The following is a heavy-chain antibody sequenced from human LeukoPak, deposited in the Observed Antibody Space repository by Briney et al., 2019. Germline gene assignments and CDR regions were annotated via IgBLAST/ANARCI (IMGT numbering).Heavy chain of an antibody. V-gene: IGHV3-64D*06. CDR1: GFTFSSYA. CDR2: ISSNGGST. J-gene: IGHJ4*02. D-gene: IGHD6-19*01. Sequence: PGGSLRLSCSASGFTFSSYAMHWVRQAPGKGLEYVSAISSNGGSTHYADSVKGRFTISRDNSKNTLHLQMSSLRAEDTAVYYCVKDMGIAVAGFDYWGQGTLVTVSS. CDR3: VKDMGIAVAGFDY.